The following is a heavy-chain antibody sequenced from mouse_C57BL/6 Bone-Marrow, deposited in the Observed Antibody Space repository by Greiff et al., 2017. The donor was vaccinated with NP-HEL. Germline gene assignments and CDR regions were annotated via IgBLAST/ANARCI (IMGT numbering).Heavy chain of an antibody. CDR2: IWSDGST. CDR1: GFSLTSYG. CDR3: ARHPPYGSSYGYAMDY. J-gene: IGHJ4*01. V-gene: IGHV2-6-1*01. Sequence: VKLVESGPGLVAPSQSLSITCTVSGFSLTSYGVHWVRQPPGKGLEWLVVIWSDGSTTYNSALKSRLSISKDNSKSQVFLKMNSLQTDDTAMYYCARHPPYGSSYGYAMDYWGQGTSVTVSS. D-gene: IGHD1-1*01.